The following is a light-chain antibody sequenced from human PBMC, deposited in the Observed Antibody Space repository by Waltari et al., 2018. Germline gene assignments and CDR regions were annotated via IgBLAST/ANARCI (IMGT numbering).Light chain of an antibody. CDR3: CSYAGSPYV. CDR1: SSDVGRYNY. CDR2: DVN. Sequence: QSALAQPRSVSGSPGQSVTISCAGTSSDVGRYNYVSWYPHHPGQAPKGYIYDVNTRPSGVPDRFSGSKSGNTASLTISGLQAEDEADYYCCSYAGSPYVFGTGTKVTVL. J-gene: IGLJ1*01. V-gene: IGLV2-11*01.